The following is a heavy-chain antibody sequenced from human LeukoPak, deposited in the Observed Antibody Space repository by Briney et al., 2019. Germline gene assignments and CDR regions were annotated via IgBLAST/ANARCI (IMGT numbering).Heavy chain of an antibody. CDR3: ATRGYSGYSPFDY. CDR2: ISYHGYTQ. J-gene: IGHJ4*02. Sequence: GRSLRLSCAASGFVFSNYGMHWVRQAPGKGLEWVAAISYHGYTQYYADSVKGQFTISRDNSKNTLYLQMNSLTEEDTAVYYCATRGYSGYSPFDYWGQGTLVTVSS. D-gene: IGHD5-12*01. V-gene: IGHV3-30*03. CDR1: GFVFSNYG.